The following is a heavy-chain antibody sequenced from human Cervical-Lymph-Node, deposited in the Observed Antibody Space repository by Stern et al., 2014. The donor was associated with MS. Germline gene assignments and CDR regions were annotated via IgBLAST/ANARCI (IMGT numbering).Heavy chain of an antibody. Sequence: VTLRESGPVLVKPTETLALTCTVSGFSLSNARMGVSWIRQPPGKALEWLAHIFSNDEKSYSTSLKSRLTISKDTSKSQVVLTMTNMDPVDTATYYCARISMTTVTTPYFDYWGQGTLVTVSS. J-gene: IGHJ4*02. D-gene: IGHD4-11*01. CDR3: ARISMTTVTTPYFDY. CDR1: GFSLSNARMG. CDR2: IFSNDEK. V-gene: IGHV2-26*01.